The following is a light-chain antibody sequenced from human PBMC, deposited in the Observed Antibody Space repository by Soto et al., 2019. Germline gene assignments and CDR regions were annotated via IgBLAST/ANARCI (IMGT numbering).Light chain of an antibody. Sequence: EIVLTQSPGTLSVSPGERATLSCRASQRVSSSYLAWYQQKPGQAPRLLIYGASSRTTGIPDRFSGSGSGTDFTLTISRLEPEDFAVYFCQQYDNWPFTFGPGTKVDIK. J-gene: IGKJ3*01. CDR3: QQYDNWPFT. V-gene: IGKV3-20*01. CDR2: GAS. CDR1: QRVSSSY.